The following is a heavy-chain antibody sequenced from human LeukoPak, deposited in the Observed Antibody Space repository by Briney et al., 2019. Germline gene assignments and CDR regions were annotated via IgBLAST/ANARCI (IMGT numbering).Heavy chain of an antibody. CDR3: ARVAINDYGDYFDY. D-gene: IGHD4-17*01. CDR2: IYSGGST. V-gene: IGHV3-53*01. Sequence: GGSLRLSCAASGFTVSSNYMSWVRQAPGKGLEWVSIIYSGGSTFYADSVKGRFTISRDNSENTLYLQMNSLRAEDTAVYYCARVAINDYGDYFDYWGQGTLVTVSS. CDR1: GFTVSSNY. J-gene: IGHJ4*02.